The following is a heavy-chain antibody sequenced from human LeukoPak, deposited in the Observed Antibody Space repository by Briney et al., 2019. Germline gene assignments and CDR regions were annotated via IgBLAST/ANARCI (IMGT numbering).Heavy chain of an antibody. Sequence: GRSLRLSCAASGFTFSSYAMHWVRQAPGKGLEYVSAISSNGGSTYYANSVKGRFTISRDNSKNTLYLQMGSLRAEDMAVYYCATLAAAGRFGEGYWGQGTLVTVSS. D-gene: IGHD6-13*01. CDR3: ATLAAAGRFGEGY. CDR1: GFTFSSYA. CDR2: ISSNGGST. V-gene: IGHV3-64*01. J-gene: IGHJ4*02.